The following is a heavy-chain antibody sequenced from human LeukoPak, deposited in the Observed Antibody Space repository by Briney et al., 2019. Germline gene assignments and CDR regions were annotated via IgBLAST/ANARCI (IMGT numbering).Heavy chain of an antibody. Sequence: PGVSLRLSCAASGFSFSNYIMTLIGTASGTYYADSVKRRFTISRDNSKNTLDLQMNSLRPDDTPGYYCAKGTAAILYYCMDVWGKGPTVSVSS. V-gene: IGHV3-23*01. CDR1: GFSFSNYI. D-gene: IGHD2-21*01. CDR3: AKGTAAILYYCMDV. CDR2: LIGTASGT. J-gene: IGHJ6*03.